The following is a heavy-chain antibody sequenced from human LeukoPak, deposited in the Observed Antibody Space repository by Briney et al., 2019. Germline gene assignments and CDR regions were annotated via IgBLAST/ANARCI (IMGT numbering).Heavy chain of an antibody. J-gene: IGHJ5*02. D-gene: IGHD3-22*01. CDR3: VRDVGNYDSRGYYLGWFDP. Sequence: VASVKVSCKASGYTFTGYYMHWVRQAPGQGLEWMGWTDRNTGNPTYAQGFTGRFVFSLDTSVTTAYLQISSLKAEDTAVYYCVRDVGNYDSRGYYLGWFDPWGQGTLVTVFS. CDR2: TDRNTGNP. V-gene: IGHV7-4-1*02. CDR1: GYTFTGYY.